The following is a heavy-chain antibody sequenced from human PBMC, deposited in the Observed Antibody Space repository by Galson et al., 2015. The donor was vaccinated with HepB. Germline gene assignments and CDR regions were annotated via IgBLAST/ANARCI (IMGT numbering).Heavy chain of an antibody. CDR1: GFTFSSYG. J-gene: IGHJ4*02. Sequence: SLRLSCAASGFTFSSYGMHWVRQAPGKGLEWVAFIRYDGSNKYYADSVKGRFTISRDNSKNTLYLQMNSLRAEDTAVYYCARGVWEVVVITTAPDYWGQGTLVTVSS. V-gene: IGHV3-30*02. CDR3: ARGVWEVVVITTAPDY. D-gene: IGHD3-22*01. CDR2: IRYDGSNK.